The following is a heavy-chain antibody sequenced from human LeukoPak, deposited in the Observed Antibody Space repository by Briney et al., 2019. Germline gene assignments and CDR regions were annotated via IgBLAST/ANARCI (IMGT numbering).Heavy chain of an antibody. CDR1: GFTFRSYS. CDR3: ARAAPYYYDSSGYSAFDS. J-gene: IGHJ3*02. Sequence: GGSLRLSCAASGFTFRSYSMHWVRQAPGKGLEWVTYISSTSSTIYYADSVKGRFTISRDNAKNSLYLQMNSLRDEDTAVYYCARAAPYYYDSSGYSAFDSWGQGTMVTVSA. D-gene: IGHD3-22*01. V-gene: IGHV3-48*02. CDR2: ISSTSSTI.